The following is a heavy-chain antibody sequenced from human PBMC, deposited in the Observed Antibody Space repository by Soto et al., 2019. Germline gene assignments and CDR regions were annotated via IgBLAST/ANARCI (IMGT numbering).Heavy chain of an antibody. CDR3: AHSPYCSGGSCQGGFFDY. CDR2: IYWDDDK. D-gene: IGHD2-15*01. CDR1: GFSLSTSGVG. Sequence: QITLKESGPPLVKPTQTLTLTCTFSGFSLSTSGVGVGWIHQPPGKALEWLALIYWDDDKRYSPSLKSRLTITKDTSKNQVVLTMTNMDPVDTATYYCAHSPYCSGGSCQGGFFDYWGQGTLVTVSS. J-gene: IGHJ4*02. V-gene: IGHV2-5*02.